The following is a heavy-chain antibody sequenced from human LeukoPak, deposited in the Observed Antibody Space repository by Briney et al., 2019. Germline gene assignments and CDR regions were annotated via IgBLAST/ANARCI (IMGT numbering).Heavy chain of an antibody. CDR1: GFTFSTYG. V-gene: IGHV3-30*02. CDR2: IRYDGGNK. CDR3: AKSPRPGAFDI. Sequence: GGSLRLSCAASGFTFSTYGMHWVRQAPGKGLEWVAFIRYDGGNKYYADSVKGRFTISRDNSKNTLYLQMNSLRAEDTAVYYCAKSPRPGAFDIWGQGTMVTVSS. J-gene: IGHJ3*02.